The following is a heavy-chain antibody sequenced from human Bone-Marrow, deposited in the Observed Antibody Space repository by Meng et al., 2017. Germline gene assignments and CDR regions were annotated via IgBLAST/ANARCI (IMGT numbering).Heavy chain of an antibody. CDR1: GDSISSSDSY. Sequence: QPQLQESGPGLVKPSETLSLTCSVSGDSISSSDSYWGWIRHSPGKGLEWIGSIGHSGFTYYTPSLESRVTVSVDTSRSQFSLELTSVTAADTAVYYCVRSRAWVRTGFDPWGQGTLVTVSS. D-gene: IGHD1/OR15-1a*01. CDR2: IGHSGFT. V-gene: IGHV4-39*01. J-gene: IGHJ5*02. CDR3: VRSRAWVRTGFDP.